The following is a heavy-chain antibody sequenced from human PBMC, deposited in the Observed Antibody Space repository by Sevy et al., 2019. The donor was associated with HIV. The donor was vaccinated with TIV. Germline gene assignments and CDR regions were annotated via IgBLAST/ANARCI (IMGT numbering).Heavy chain of an antibody. J-gene: IGHJ4*01. CDR2: INEDGSEK. CDR1: GCTFTRYW. CDR3: ARDVAAGDF. D-gene: IGHD2-21*01. V-gene: IGHV3-7*01. Sequence: GGSLRLSCAASGCTFTRYWMSWVRQAPGKGLEWVANINEDGSEKYYVDSVKGRFTISRDNARKSLHLQMNSLRAEDTAIYYCARDVAAGDFWGHGTLVTVSS.